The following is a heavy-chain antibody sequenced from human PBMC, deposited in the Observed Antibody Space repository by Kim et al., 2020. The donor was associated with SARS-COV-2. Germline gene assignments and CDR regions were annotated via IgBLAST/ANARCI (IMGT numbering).Heavy chain of an antibody. CDR3: ASSGWYPVFVGGY. CDR1: GGSISSSSYY. Sequence: SETLSLTCTVSGGSISSSSYYWGWIRQPPGKGLEWIGSIYYSGSTYYNPSLKSRVTISVDTSKNQFSLKLSSVTAADTAVYYCASSGWYPVFVGGYWGQGTLVTVSS. J-gene: IGHJ4*02. V-gene: IGHV4-39*07. CDR2: IYYSGST. D-gene: IGHD6-19*01.